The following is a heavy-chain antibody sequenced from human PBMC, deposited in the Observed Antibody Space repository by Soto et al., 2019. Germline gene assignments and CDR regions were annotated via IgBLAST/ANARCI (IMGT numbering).Heavy chain of an antibody. D-gene: IGHD1-26*01. Sequence: EVQLLESGGGLVQPGGSLRLSCAASGFTFSSYAMIWDRQAPGKGLAWVSPITGSGGTTYYADSVKGRFTISRDNSKNTRFLQMNSLTAEDTALYSCPGGGTSANYAFDIWGQGTLVTVSS. V-gene: IGHV3-23*01. CDR2: ITGSGGTT. CDR1: GFTFSSYA. J-gene: IGHJ3*02. CDR3: PGGGTSANYAFDI.